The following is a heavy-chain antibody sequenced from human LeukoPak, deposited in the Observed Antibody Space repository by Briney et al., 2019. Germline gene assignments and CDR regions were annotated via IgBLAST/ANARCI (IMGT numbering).Heavy chain of an antibody. J-gene: IGHJ6*03. CDR1: GYSFTSYW. V-gene: IGHV5-51*01. Sequence: GESLKISCKGSGYSFTSYWIGWVRQMPGKGLEWMGIIYPGDSDTRYSPSFQGQVTISADKSISTAYLQWSSLKASDTAMYYCARHPTVGPTYYYYYYMDVWGKGTTVTVSS. CDR2: IYPGDSDT. D-gene: IGHD4-11*01. CDR3: ARHPTVGPTYYYYYYMDV.